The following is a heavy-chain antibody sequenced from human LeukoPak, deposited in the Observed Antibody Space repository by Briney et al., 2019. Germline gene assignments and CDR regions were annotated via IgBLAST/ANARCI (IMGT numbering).Heavy chain of an antibody. D-gene: IGHD2-15*01. V-gene: IGHV4-59*08. J-gene: IGHJ4*02. Sequence: SETLSLTCTVSGGSISSYYWSWIRQPPGKGLEWIGYISYSGSTNYNLSLKSRVAIFVDTSKNQFSLILHSVAAADTAVYYCARRSEFDNTHYHYFDYWGQGALVTVSS. CDR3: ARRSEFDNTHYHYFDY. CDR2: ISYSGST. CDR1: GGSISSYY.